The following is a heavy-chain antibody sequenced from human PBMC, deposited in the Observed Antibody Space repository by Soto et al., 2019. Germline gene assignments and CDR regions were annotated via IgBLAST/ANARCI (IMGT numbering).Heavy chain of an antibody. D-gene: IGHD1-26*01. V-gene: IGHV4-30-4*01. Sequence: SETLSLTCTVSGDSINSVDHYWSWIRQPPGKGLEWMGYIYHSGSTHYNPSLNSRLTISIDTSTNRFSLNLTSVTAADTAVYFCARLRWETENNWFDPWGQGALVT. CDR3: ARLRWETENNWFDP. CDR1: GDSINSVDHY. CDR2: IYHSGST. J-gene: IGHJ5*02.